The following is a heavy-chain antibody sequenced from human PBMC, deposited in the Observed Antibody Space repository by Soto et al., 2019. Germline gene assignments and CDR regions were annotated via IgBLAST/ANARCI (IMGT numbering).Heavy chain of an antibody. Sequence: RGESLKISCKGSGYSFTSYWISWVRQMPGKGLEWMGRIDPSDSYTNYSPSFQGHVTISADKSISTAYLQWSSLKASDTAMYYCASFLSYCSSTSCYTGMDYWGQGTLVTVSS. D-gene: IGHD2-2*02. CDR1: GYSFTSYW. V-gene: IGHV5-10-1*01. CDR2: IDPSDSYT. CDR3: ASFLSYCSSTSCYTGMDY. J-gene: IGHJ4*02.